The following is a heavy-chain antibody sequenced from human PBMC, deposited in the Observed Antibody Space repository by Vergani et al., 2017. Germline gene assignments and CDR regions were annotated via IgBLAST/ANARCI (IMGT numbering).Heavy chain of an antibody. V-gene: IGHV4-39*01. CDR3: ARHSTVEWLVKLGWIDP. CDR1: GASIRSSNYY. Sequence: QLQLQESGPGLVKPSATLSLTCSVSGASIRSSNYYWGWIRQPPGKGLEWIASIYYSGSTYYNPSLKSRVTISLDKSKNQFSLKLSSVTAADTAVYFCARHSTVEWLVKLGWIDPWVQGILVTVSS. D-gene: IGHD6-19*01. CDR2: IYYSGST. J-gene: IGHJ5*02.